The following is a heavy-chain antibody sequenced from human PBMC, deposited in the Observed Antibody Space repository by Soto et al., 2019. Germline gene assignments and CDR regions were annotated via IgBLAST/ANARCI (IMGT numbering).Heavy chain of an antibody. D-gene: IGHD1-1*01. V-gene: IGHV4-4*02. CDR3: ARVRQGCSANNCYFDP. J-gene: IGHJ5*01. CDR2: VQISGHS. CDR1: GGSVRAPYR. Sequence: TSETLSLTCTLSGGSVRAPYRWYWVRKSPEKGVGWIAEVQISGHSNYNPSLRSRFSVSRDSSKNQFYLNLNSVTVADTAIYYCARVRQGCSANNCYFDPWGQGTQVTVSS.